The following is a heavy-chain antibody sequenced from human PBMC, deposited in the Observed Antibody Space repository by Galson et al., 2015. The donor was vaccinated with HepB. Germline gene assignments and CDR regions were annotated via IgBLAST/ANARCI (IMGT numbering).Heavy chain of an antibody. V-gene: IGHV3-23*01. D-gene: IGHD2-2*01. CDR1: GFTFNNYA. Sequence: SLRLSCAASGFTFNNYAMNWVRQAPGKGPQWVSAISGSGGSTYYADSVKGRFTISRDNSKNTLFLEMNSLRVDDTAVFYCARGNSRRLPAAPYFWGQGTLVTVSS. J-gene: IGHJ4*02. CDR3: ARGNSRRLPAAPYF. CDR2: ISGSGGST.